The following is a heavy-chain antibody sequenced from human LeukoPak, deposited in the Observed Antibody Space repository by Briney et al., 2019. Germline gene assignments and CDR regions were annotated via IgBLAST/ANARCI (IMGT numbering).Heavy chain of an antibody. CDR2: ISSSGSTI. V-gene: IGHV3-48*03. CDR1: GFTFSSYE. CDR3: ARDGGNGDYFY. J-gene: IGHJ4*02. Sequence: PGGSLRLSCAASGFTFSSYEMNWVRQAPGKGLEGVSYISSSGSTIYYADSVKGRFTISRDNAKNSLYLQMNSLRAEDTAVYYCARDGGNGDYFYWGQGTLVTVSS. D-gene: IGHD4-17*01.